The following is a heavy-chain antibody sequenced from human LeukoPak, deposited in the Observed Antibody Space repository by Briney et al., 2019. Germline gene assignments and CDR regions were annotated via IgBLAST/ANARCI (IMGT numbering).Heavy chain of an antibody. CDR1: GGSISSYY. J-gene: IGHJ4*02. Sequence: PSETLSLTCTVSGGSISSYYWSWIRQPAGTALEWIGRIYTSGTITYNPSLKSRVTMSVDTSKSQFSLKLSSVTAADTAVYYCAVGFGELLPFDYWGQGTLVTVSS. D-gene: IGHD3-10*01. CDR3: AVGFGELLPFDY. V-gene: IGHV4-4*07. CDR2: IYTSGTI.